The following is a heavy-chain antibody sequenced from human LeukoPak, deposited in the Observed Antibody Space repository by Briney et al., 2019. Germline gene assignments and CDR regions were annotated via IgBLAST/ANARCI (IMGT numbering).Heavy chain of an antibody. J-gene: IGHJ6*04. CDR1: GGSISSYY. CDR2: IYYSGST. V-gene: IGHV4-59*01. Sequence: SETLSLTCTVSGGSISSYYWSWIRQPPGKGLEWIGYIYYSGSTNYNPSPKSRVTISVDTSKNQFSLKLSSVTAADTAVYYCARSWSGYSDVWGKGTTVTVSS. CDR3: ARSWSGYSDV. D-gene: IGHD3-3*01.